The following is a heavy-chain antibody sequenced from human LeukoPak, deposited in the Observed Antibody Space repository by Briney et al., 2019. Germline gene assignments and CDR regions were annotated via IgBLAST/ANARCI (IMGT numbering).Heavy chain of an antibody. J-gene: IGHJ6*02. CDR3: ARDMKLELPASSAYFYGMDV. V-gene: IGHV3-7*01. CDR1: GYTFSNYW. Sequence: GGSLSLSCAASGYTFSNYWMSWVRQAAAKGLAWVANIKQDGSEKYYVDSVRGRFTISRDNAKNSLCLQMNSLRAEDTAVYYCARDMKLELPASSAYFYGMDVWGRGTTVTVSS. D-gene: IGHD1-7*01. CDR2: IKQDGSEK.